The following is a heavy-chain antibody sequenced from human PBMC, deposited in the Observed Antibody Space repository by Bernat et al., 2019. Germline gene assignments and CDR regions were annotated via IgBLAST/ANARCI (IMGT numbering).Heavy chain of an antibody. J-gene: IGHJ6*02. CDR1: GFTFSKPW. CDR3: ARGSPDGAPASAMDV. Sequence: VQLVESGGGLVKPEGSLRLSCAASGFTFSKPWMHWVRQAPGKGLEWVAVIWHDGSNENYADSVKGRFTISRDNSKNTLYLQMNSLKAEDTAVYYCARGSPDGAPASAMDVWGQGTTVTVSS. CDR2: IWHDGSNE. V-gene: IGHV3-33*08. D-gene: IGHD1-14*01.